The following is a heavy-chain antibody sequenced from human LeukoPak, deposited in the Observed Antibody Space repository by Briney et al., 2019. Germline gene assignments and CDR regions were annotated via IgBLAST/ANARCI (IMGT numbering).Heavy chain of an antibody. J-gene: IGHJ3*02. Sequence: PGGSLRLSCAASGFTFSSYAMSWVRQAPGKGLEGVSTISGSGGSTYYADSVKGRFTISRDNSKNTLYLQMNSLRAEDTAVYYCAKAQRTDIVVVVAATAFDIWGQGTMVTVSS. CDR2: ISGSGGST. D-gene: IGHD2-15*01. V-gene: IGHV3-23*01. CDR1: GFTFSSYA. CDR3: AKAQRTDIVVVVAATAFDI.